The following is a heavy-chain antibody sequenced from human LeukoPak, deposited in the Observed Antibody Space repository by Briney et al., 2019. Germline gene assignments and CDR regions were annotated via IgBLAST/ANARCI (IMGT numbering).Heavy chain of an antibody. D-gene: IGHD2-15*01. CDR3: ARTIVVVVAATIDY. Sequence: SETLSLTCTVSGGSISSSGYYWGWIRQPPGKGLEWIGTISYGGSTYYSPSLKSRVTISVDTSTNHFSLKLSSVTAADTAVYYCARTIVVVVAATIDYWGQGTLVTVSS. J-gene: IGHJ4*02. V-gene: IGHV4-39*02. CDR2: ISYGGST. CDR1: GGSISSSGYY.